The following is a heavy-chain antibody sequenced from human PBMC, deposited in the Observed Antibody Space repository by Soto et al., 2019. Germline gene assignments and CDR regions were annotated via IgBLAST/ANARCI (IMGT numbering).Heavy chain of an antibody. CDR3: ARGLEWFDP. J-gene: IGHJ5*02. D-gene: IGHD1-1*01. CDR1: GGTFRSYT. Sequence: QVQLVQSGAEVKKPGSSVKVSCKASGGTFRSYTISWVRQAPGQGLEWMGGINPIYNSSNYAPRFQGRPTITADGSTSSAYMELSSLRSADTAVYFWARGLEWFDPWGQGTLVTVSS. V-gene: IGHV1-69*12. CDR2: INPIYNSS.